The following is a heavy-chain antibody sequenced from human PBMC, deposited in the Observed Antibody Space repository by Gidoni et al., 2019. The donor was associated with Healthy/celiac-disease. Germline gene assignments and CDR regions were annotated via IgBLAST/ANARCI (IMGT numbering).Heavy chain of an antibody. CDR2: INHSGGST. CDR3: ARERCGGSCYPYYYYYGMDV. J-gene: IGHJ6*02. Sequence: QVQLVQSGAEVKKPGPSVKVSCKASGYTFTSYYMHWVRQAPGQGLEWMGIINHSGGSTSYEQKFQGRVTMTRDTSTSTVYMELSSLRSEDTAVYYCARERCGGSCYPYYYYYGMDVWGQGTTVTVSS. CDR1: GYTFTSYY. D-gene: IGHD2-15*01. V-gene: IGHV1-46*01.